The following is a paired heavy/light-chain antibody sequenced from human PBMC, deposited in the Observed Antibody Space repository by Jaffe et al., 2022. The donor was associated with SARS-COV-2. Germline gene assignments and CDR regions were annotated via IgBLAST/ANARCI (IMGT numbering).Light chain of an antibody. V-gene: IGLV3-25*03. CDR3: QSADSSGPV. CDR2: KDS. J-gene: IGLJ2*01. CDR1: ALPKQY. Sequence: SYELTQPPSVSVSPGQTARITCSADALPKQYAYWYQQKPGQAPVLVIYKDSERPSGIPERFSGSSSGTTVTLTISGVQAEDEADYYCQSADSSGPVFGGGTKLTVL.
Heavy chain of an antibody. V-gene: IGHV3-15*01. D-gene: IGHD3-16*01. CDR1: GFTFSNAW. CDR2: IKSKTDGGTT. J-gene: IGHJ2*01. Sequence: EVQLVESGGGLVKPGGSLRLSCAASGFTFSNAWMSWVRQAPGKGLEWVGRIKSKTDGGTTDYAAPVKGRFTISRDDSKNTLYLQMNSLKTEDTAVYYCTTHSTFVQDPHKPNWYFDLWGRGTLVTVSS. CDR3: TTHSTFVQDPHKPNWYFDL.